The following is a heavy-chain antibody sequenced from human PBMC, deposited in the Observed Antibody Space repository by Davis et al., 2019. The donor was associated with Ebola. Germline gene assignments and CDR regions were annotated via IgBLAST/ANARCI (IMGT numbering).Heavy chain of an antibody. Sequence: ASVKVSCKASGYTFTGYYMHWVRQAPGQGLEWMGWINPNSGGTNYAQKFQGRVTMTRDTSISTAYMELSRLRFDDTAVYYCARGGGLSGWGYYYYGMDVWGQGTTVTVSS. CDR1: GYTFTGYY. J-gene: IGHJ6*02. D-gene: IGHD1-26*01. V-gene: IGHV1-2*02. CDR2: INPNSGGT. CDR3: ARGGGLSGWGYYYYGMDV.